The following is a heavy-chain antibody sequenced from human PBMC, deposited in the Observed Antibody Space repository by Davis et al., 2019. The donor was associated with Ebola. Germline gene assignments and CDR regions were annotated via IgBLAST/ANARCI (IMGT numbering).Heavy chain of an antibody. CDR1: GGSFRGYY. J-gene: IGHJ4*02. CDR3: AGYGDYFLG. V-gene: IGHV4-34*01. Sequence: MPSETLSLTFAVHGGSFRGYYWSWIRQPPGKGLEWIGEIDHSGSTNYNPSPKSRVTISVDTSKNQSSLKLSSVTAADTAVYYCAGYGDYFLGWGQGTLVTVSS. D-gene: IGHD4-17*01. CDR2: IDHSGST.